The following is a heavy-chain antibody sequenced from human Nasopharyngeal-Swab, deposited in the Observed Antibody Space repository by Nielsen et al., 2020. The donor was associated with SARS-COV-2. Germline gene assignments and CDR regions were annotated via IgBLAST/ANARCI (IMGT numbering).Heavy chain of an antibody. J-gene: IGHJ4*02. CDR3: ARDPADCSGGSCEAR. Sequence: WGREAAGLGIEWMGGIIPIFGTANYAQKFQGRVTITADESTSTAYMELSSLRSEDTAVYYCARDPADCSGGSCEARWGQGTLVTVSS. CDR2: IIPIFGTA. V-gene: IGHV1-69*01. D-gene: IGHD2-15*01.